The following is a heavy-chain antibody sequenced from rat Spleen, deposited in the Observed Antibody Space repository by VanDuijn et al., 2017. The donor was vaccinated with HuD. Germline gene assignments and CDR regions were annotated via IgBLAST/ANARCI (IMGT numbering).Heavy chain of an antibody. CDR2: SSNGGDNS. CDR3: ARYHRYDYYYVMDA. Sequence: EVQLVESGGGLVQPGRSMKLSCTASGLTFSNYYMAWVRQAPTKGLEWVASSSNGGDNSYYRDSVKGRFTISRDNSKSTLYLQMNSLRSEDTATYYCARYHRYDYYYVMDAWGQGASVTVSS. J-gene: IGHJ4*01. D-gene: IGHD1-7*01. CDR1: GLTFSNYY. V-gene: IGHV5-25*01.